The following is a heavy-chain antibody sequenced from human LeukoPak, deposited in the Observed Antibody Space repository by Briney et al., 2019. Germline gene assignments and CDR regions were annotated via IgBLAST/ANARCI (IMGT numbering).Heavy chain of an antibody. CDR2: ISGGST. J-gene: IGHJ4*02. CDR3: ARDPPAAAGTGSY. D-gene: IGHD6-13*01. Sequence: ASVKVSCKASGYTFTSYYMHWVRQAPGQGLEWMGIISGGSTRYAQKFQGRVTITADESTSTAYMELSSLRSEDTAVYYCARDPPAAAGTGSYWGQGTLVTVSS. V-gene: IGHV1-46*01. CDR1: GYTFTSYY.